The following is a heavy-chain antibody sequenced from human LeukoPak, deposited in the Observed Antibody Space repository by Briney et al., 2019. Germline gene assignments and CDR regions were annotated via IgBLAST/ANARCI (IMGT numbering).Heavy chain of an antibody. V-gene: IGHV6-1*01. J-gene: IGHJ4*02. CDR3: ARETSFRYYDFWSGWDY. CDR1: GDSVSSNTAA. CDR2: TYYRSKWYN. Sequence: SQTLSLTCAISGDSVSSNTAAWNWIRQSPSRGLEWLGRTYYRSKWYNDYALSVKSRITISPDTSKNQVSLQLNSVTPEDTAVYYCARETSFRYYDFWSGWDYWGQGTLVTVSS. D-gene: IGHD3-3*01.